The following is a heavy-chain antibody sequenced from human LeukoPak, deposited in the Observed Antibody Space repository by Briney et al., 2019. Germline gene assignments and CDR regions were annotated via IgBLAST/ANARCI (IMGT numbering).Heavy chain of an antibody. J-gene: IGHJ5*02. CDR3: ARGIAAAGHPSGYNWFDP. CDR1: GGSISSYY. D-gene: IGHD6-13*01. V-gene: IGHV4-4*07. Sequence: SETLSLTCTVSGGSISSYYWSWIRQPAGKGLEWIGRIYTSGSTNYNPSLKSRVTISVDTSKNQFSLKLSSVTAADTAVYYCARGIAAAGHPSGYNWFDPWGQGTLVTVSS. CDR2: IYTSGST.